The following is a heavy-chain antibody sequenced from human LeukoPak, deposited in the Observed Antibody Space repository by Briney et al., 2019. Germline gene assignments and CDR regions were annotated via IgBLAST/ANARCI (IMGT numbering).Heavy chain of an antibody. J-gene: IGHJ4*02. CDR1: GFMFRNYA. V-gene: IGHV3-23*01. CDR3: GKDRSFWNGADPDF. CDR2: ISGSGDTT. Sequence: GGLLRLSCGASGFMFRNYAMTWVRQGPGKGLEWVAGISGSGDTTNYEESVRGRFTISRDNAQNMLYLEMNSLRGDDTAVYYCGKDRSFWNGADPDFWGQGTLVTVSS. D-gene: IGHD3-3*01.